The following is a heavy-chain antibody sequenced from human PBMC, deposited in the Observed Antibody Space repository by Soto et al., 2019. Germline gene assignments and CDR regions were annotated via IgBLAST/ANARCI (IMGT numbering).Heavy chain of an antibody. CDR2: IYPGDSDT. J-gene: IGHJ3*02. Sequence: GESLKISCKGSGYSFTSYWIGWVRQMPGKGLEWMGIIYPGDSDTRYSPSFQGQVTISADKSISTAYLQWSSLKASDTAMYYCVYFYETIIGLCIATAFDIWGQGTMVTVSS. V-gene: IGHV5-51*01. D-gene: IGHD3-3*01. CDR1: GYSFTSYW. CDR3: VYFYETIIGLCIATAFDI.